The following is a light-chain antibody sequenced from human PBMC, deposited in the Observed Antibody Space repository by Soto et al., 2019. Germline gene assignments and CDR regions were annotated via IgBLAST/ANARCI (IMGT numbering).Light chain of an antibody. CDR3: LQALQTPI. V-gene: IGKV2-28*01. J-gene: IGKJ2*01. CDR1: QSLLHSNGYNY. Sequence: DTVMTQSPLSLPVTPGEPASISCRSSQSLLHSNGYNYLDWYLQKPGQSPQLLISLGSNRASVVPDRFSGSGSRTDFTLKISRVEAEGVGVFYCLQALQTPIFGQGTKLHTK. CDR2: LGS.